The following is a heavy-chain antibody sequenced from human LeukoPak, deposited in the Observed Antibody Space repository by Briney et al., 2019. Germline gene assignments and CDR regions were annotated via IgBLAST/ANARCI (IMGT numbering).Heavy chain of an antibody. D-gene: IGHD5-24*01. V-gene: IGHV3-23*01. CDR2: ISVSGNT. J-gene: IGHJ4*02. Sequence: GGSLRLSCAASGFTLSSYAMSWVRQGPGKGLEWVSAISVSGNTYHADSVKGRFTISRDSSKNTLYLQMNSLRAGDAAVYYCAKTIQMYYFDYWGQGTLVTVSS. CDR3: AKTIQMYYFDY. CDR1: GFTLSSYA.